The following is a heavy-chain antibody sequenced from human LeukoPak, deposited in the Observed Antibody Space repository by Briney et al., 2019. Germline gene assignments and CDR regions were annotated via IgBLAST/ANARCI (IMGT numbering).Heavy chain of an antibody. V-gene: IGHV3-7*03. J-gene: IGHJ6*02. Sequence: GGSLRLSCAASGFTFSSFWMNWAGQAPGPGLEWVASINHNGNVNYYVDSVKGRFTISRDNAKNSLNLQMSNLRAEDTAVYFCARGGGLDVWGQGATVTVSS. CDR1: GFTFSSFW. CDR3: ARGGGLDV. D-gene: IGHD3-16*01. CDR2: INHNGNVN.